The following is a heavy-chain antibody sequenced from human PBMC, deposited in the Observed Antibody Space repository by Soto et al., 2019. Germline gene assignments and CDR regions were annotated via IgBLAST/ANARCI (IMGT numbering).Heavy chain of an antibody. CDR2: ISGGGGTT. D-gene: IGHD1-26*01. V-gene: IGHV3-23*01. J-gene: IGHJ4*02. CDR1: KFTFSSYA. CDR3: AKVYLVGATTGLDY. Sequence: EVQLLESGGGLVQPGGSLRLSCAADKFTFSSYASRWVRQAPGKGLEWVSGISGGGGTTYYADSVKGRFTISRDNSKNTLYLQMNSLRAEDTAVYYCAKVYLVGATTGLDYWGQGTLVTVSS.